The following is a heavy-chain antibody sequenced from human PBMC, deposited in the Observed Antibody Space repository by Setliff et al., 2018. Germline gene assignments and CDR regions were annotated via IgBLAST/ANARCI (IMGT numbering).Heavy chain of an antibody. J-gene: IGHJ6*03. CDR2: IYYSGGT. CDR3: ARMTGFQYIDV. D-gene: IGHD3-3*01. V-gene: IGHV4-59*08. Sequence: SETLSLTCTVSGGSISSYYWSWIRQPPGKGLEWIGYIYYSGGTNYNPSLKSRVTILLDTSKNQFSLTLTSVTAADTAVYYCARMTGFQYIDVWGKGTTVTVSS. CDR1: GGSISSYY.